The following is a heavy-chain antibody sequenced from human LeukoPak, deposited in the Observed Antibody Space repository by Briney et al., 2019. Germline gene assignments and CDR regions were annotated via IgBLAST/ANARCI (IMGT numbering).Heavy chain of an antibody. V-gene: IGHV3-7*01. CDR1: GIILSSYW. Sequence: GGSLRLSCAASGIILSSYWMSWVRQAPGKGLEWVANIKQDGSEKYYLDSVKGRFTISRDNAKKSLYLQMNSLRAEDTAVYYCARSMTKADYWGQGTLVTVSS. CDR2: IKQDGSEK. J-gene: IGHJ4*02. CDR3: ARSMTKADY.